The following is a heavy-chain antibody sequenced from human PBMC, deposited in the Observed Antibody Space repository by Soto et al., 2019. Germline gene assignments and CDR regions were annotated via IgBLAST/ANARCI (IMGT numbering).Heavy chain of an antibody. Sequence: QVQLQESGPGLVKPSETLSLTCTVSGDSVTSVSDYWSWIRQRPGKGLEWIGYIYYSGSADYNPSLGSRVTISIDTSKNQFSLKLTSVTAADTAVYYCARGVGFGYYYYHMDLWGQGTTVTVSS. V-gene: IGHV4-61*01. CDR3: ARGVGFGYYYYHMDL. CDR1: GDSVTSVSDY. J-gene: IGHJ6*02. CDR2: IYYSGSA. D-gene: IGHD3-10*01.